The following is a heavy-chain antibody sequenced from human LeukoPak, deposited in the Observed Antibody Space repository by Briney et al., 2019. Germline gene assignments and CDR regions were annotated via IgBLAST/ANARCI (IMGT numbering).Heavy chain of an antibody. CDR1: GGSISSGGYY. V-gene: IGHV4-31*03. CDR3: ARARSGVVPAAIRWFDP. CDR2: IYYSGST. Sequence: NPSETLSLTCTVSGGSISSGGYYWSWIRQHPGKGLEWIGYIYYSGSTYYNPSLKSRVTISVDTSKNQFSLKLSSVTAADTAVYYCARARSGVVPAAIRWFDPWGQGTLVTVSS. D-gene: IGHD2-2*02. J-gene: IGHJ5*02.